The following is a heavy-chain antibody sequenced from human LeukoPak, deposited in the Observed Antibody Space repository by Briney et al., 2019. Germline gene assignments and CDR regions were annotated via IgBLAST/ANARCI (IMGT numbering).Heavy chain of an antibody. V-gene: IGHV1-18*01. J-gene: IGHJ6*03. CDR2: ISAYNGNT. D-gene: IGHD2-21*01. CDR3: PRAQAPPILSNLLYYYYYYMDV. CDR1: GYTFTSYG. Sequence: ASVKVSCKASGYTFTSYGISWGRQAPGQGLEWMGWISAYNGNTNYAQKLQGRVTITTDTSTSTAYMELRSLRSDDTPQYYCPRAQAPPILSNLLYYYYYYMDVWGKGTTVTISS.